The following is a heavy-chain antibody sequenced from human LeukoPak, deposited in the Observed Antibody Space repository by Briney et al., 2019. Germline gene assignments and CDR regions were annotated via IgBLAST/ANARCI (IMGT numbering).Heavy chain of an antibody. J-gene: IGHJ4*02. CDR1: GFTYSSYN. V-gene: IGHV3-48*04. Sequence: GGSLRLSCAASGFTYSSYNMNWVRQAPGKGLEWVSYMSSRSKTKNYADSVRGRFTILRDNNKNSMYQQKDSLRAEDTAVYYCAKGQAGYSSGHRGGIDYWGQGTLVTVSS. CDR2: MSSRSKTK. CDR3: AKGQAGYSSGHRGGIDY. D-gene: IGHD6-19*01.